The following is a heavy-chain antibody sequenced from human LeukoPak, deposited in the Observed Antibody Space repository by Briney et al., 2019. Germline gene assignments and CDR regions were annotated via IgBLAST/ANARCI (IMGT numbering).Heavy chain of an antibody. Sequence: PGGSPRLSCAASGFTFSNAWMSWVRQAPGKGLEWVGRIKSKTDGGTTDYAAPVKGRFTISRDDSKNTLYLQMNSLKTEDTAVYYCAAQGGSGDLRYWGQGTLVTVSS. CDR3: AAQGGSGDLRY. CDR1: GFTFSNAW. J-gene: IGHJ4*02. D-gene: IGHD4-17*01. CDR2: IKSKTDGGTT. V-gene: IGHV3-15*01.